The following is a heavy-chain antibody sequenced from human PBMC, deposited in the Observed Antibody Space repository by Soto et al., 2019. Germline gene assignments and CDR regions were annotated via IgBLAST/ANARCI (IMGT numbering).Heavy chain of an antibody. CDR1: GYTFTSYG. V-gene: IGHV1-18*01. Sequence: ASVKVSCKASGYTFTSYGISWVRQAPGQGLEWMGWISAYNGNTNYAQKLQGRVTITTDTSTSTAYMELRSLRSDDTAVYYCARDLEITMIVVAINYYYGMDVWGQGTTVTVSS. D-gene: IGHD3-22*01. J-gene: IGHJ6*02. CDR2: ISAYNGNT. CDR3: ARDLEITMIVVAINYYYGMDV.